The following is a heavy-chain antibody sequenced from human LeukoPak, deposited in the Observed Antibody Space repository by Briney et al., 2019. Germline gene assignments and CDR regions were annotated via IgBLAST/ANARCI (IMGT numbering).Heavy chain of an antibody. CDR3: ARHESAATN. Sequence: SETLSLTCTVSGGSISSSSYYWGWIRQPPGKGLEWIGSIYYSGGTYYNPSLKSRVTISVDTSKNQFSLKLSSVTAADTAVYYCARHESAATNWGQGTLVTVSS. J-gene: IGHJ4*02. CDR2: IYYSGGT. CDR1: GGSISSSSYY. D-gene: IGHD6-13*01. V-gene: IGHV4-39*01.